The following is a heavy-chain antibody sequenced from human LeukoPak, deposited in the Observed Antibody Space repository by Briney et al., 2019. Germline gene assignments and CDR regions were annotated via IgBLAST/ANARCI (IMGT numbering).Heavy chain of an antibody. J-gene: IGHJ6*02. CDR1: GYIFTTYA. Sequence: ASVTVSCKASGYIFTTYAITWVRQAPGQGLEWMGGISAFNGNANYAQKFQGRVTLTTDTSTRTAYMELRSLRSDDTAVYFCAREFKPPGMSMIADFYRMDVWGQGTTVTVSS. CDR3: AREFKPPGMSMIADFYRMDV. D-gene: IGHD3-22*01. CDR2: ISAFNGNA. V-gene: IGHV1-18*01.